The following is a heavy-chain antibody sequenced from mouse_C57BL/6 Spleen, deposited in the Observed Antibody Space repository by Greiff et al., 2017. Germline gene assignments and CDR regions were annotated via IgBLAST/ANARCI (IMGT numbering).Heavy chain of an antibody. CDR1: GYAFSSSW. CDR2: IYPGDGDT. D-gene: IGHD2-1*01. V-gene: IGHV1-82*01. CDR3: ARSGKYEDY. Sequence: VQLQQSGPELVKPGASVKISCKASGYAFSSSWMHWVKQRPGQGLEWIGRIYPGDGDTNYNGKFKGKATLTADTSSSTAYMQLRSLTSEDSAVXFCARSGKYEDYWGQGTTLTVSA. J-gene: IGHJ2*01.